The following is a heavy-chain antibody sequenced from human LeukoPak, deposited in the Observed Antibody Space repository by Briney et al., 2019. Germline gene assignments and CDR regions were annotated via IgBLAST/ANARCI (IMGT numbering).Heavy chain of an antibody. V-gene: IGHV4-59*12. CDR2: IFYSGST. D-gene: IGHD3-22*01. J-gene: IGHJ3*02. CDR3: AKSNGYGLIDI. CDR1: GGSISTYY. Sequence: SETLSLTCTVSGGSISTYYWSWIRQPPGKGLEWIGYIFYSGSTYYSPSLKSRVTISLDTSRNQFSLKLNSVTAADTAVYYCAKSNGYGLIDIWGQGTMVTVSS.